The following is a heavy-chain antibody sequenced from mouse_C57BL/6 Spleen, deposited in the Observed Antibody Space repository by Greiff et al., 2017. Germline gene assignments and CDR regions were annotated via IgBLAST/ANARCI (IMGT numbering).Heavy chain of an antibody. J-gene: IGHJ4*01. CDR1: GYTFTDYY. D-gene: IGHD2-3*01. V-gene: IGHV1-75*01. CDR2: IFPGSGST. Sequence: QVQLQQSGPELVKPGASVKISCKASGYTFTDYYINWVKQRPGQGLEWIGRIFPGSGSTYYIEKFKGKATITVDKTTSTYYMLIGGLTTEDSGEYVSASHYDGYYARDYWGQGTSVADSS. CDR3: ASHYDGYYARDY.